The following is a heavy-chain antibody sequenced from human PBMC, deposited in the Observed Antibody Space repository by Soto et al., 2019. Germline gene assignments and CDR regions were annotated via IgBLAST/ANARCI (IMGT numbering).Heavy chain of an antibody. CDR2: ISYDGSNK. D-gene: IGHD3-3*01. CDR3: AKDGRPVRFLEWSNNWFDP. CDR1: GFTFSSYG. Sequence: SLRLSCAASGFTFSSYGMHWVRQAPGKGLEWVAVISYDGSNKYYADSVKGRFTISRDNSKNTLYLQMNSLRAEDTAVYYCAKDGRPVRFLEWSNNWFDPWGQGTLVTVSS. V-gene: IGHV3-30*18. J-gene: IGHJ5*02.